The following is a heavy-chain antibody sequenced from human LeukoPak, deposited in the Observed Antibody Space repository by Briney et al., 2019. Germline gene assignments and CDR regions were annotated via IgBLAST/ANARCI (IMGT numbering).Heavy chain of an antibody. CDR3: ARDRDSSGYYDWFDP. Sequence: GGSLRLSCTASGFTFSSYWMHWVRQAPGKGLVWVSRINSDGSSTSYADSVKGRFTISRDNAKNTLYLQMNSLRAEDTAVYYCARDRDSSGYYDWFDPWGHGIPVTVSS. D-gene: IGHD3-22*01. CDR1: GFTFSSYW. V-gene: IGHV3-74*01. CDR2: INSDGSST. J-gene: IGHJ5*02.